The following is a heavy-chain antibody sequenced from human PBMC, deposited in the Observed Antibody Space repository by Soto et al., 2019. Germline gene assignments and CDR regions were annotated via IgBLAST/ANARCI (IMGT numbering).Heavy chain of an antibody. CDR3: ARDHWKQWLGYLDY. CDR2: ISHDGRNK. J-gene: IGHJ4*02. D-gene: IGHD6-19*01. Sequence: QVQLVESGVGVVQPGRSLRLSCAVSGFSFSDHGMHWVRQAPGKGLEWVAVISHDGRNKRYGDTVRGRITISRDNSKNTVYLEMNSLTVDDTGIYYCARDHWKQWLGYLDYWGQGALVTVSS. CDR1: GFSFSDHG. V-gene: IGHV3-30*03.